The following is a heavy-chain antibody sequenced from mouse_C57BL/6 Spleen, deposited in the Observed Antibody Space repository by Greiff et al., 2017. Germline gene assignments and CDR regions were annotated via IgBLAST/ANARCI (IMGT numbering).Heavy chain of an antibody. CDR2: ISYDGSN. CDR1: GYSITSGYY. J-gene: IGHJ2*01. D-gene: IGHD1-3*01. CDR3: ARDNYYFDY. Sequence: EVQLQESGPGLVKPSQSLSLTCSVTGYSITSGYYWNWIRQFPGNKLEWMGYISYDGSNNYNPSLKNRISITRDTSKNQFFLKLNSVTTEDTATYYCARDNYYFDYWGQGTTLTVSS. V-gene: IGHV3-6*01.